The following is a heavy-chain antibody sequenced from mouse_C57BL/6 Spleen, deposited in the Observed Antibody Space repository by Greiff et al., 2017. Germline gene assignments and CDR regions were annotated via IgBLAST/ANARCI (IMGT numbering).Heavy chain of an antibody. CDR3: ARRESRYSILFDY. D-gene: IGHD2-5*01. CDR1: GYTFTSYW. Sequence: VQLQQPGAELVKPGASVKMSCKASGYTFTSYWITWVKQRPGQGLEWIGDIYPGSGSTNYNEKFKSKATLTVDTSSSTAYMQLSSLTSEDSAVYYCARRESRYSILFDYWGQGTTLTGSS. J-gene: IGHJ2*01. CDR2: IYPGSGST. V-gene: IGHV1-55*01.